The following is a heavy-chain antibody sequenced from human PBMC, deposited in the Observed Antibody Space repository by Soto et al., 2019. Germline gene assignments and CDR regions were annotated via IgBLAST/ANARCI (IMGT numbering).Heavy chain of an antibody. V-gene: IGHV4-4*07. CDR3: ARGAIYSYGPYYFDY. J-gene: IGHJ4*02. CDR1: GGSISSYY. Sequence: SETLSLTCTVSGGSISSYYWSWIRQPAGKGLEWIGRIYTSGSTNYNPSLKSRVTMSVDTSKNQFSLKLSSVTAADTAVYYCARGAIYSYGPYYFDYRSQGTLVTVSS. D-gene: IGHD5-18*01. CDR2: IYTSGST.